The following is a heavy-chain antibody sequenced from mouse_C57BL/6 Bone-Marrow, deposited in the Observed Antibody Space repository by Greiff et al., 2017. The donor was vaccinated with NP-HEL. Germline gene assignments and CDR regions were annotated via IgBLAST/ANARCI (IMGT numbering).Heavy chain of an antibody. CDR2: INSDGGST. CDR1: EYDFPSHD. V-gene: IGHV5-2*01. CDR3: AIYDGYYLDY. D-gene: IGHD2-3*01. Sequence: EVKVVESGGGLVQPGESLKLSCESNEYDFPSHDMSWVRKTPEKRLEWVAAINSDGGSTYYPDTMERRFIISRDNTKKTLYLQMSSLRSKDTALYYCAIYDGYYLDYWGQGTTLTVSS. J-gene: IGHJ2*01.